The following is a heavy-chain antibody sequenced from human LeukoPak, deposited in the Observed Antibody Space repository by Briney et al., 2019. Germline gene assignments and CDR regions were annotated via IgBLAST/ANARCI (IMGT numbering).Heavy chain of an antibody. CDR3: ATPLHTVTEAFDI. CDR1: GYTLTELS. V-gene: IGHV1-24*01. Sequence: ASVKVSCKVSGYTLTELSMHWVRQAPGKGLERMGGFDPEDGETIYAQKFQGRVTMTEDTSTDTAYMELSSLRSEDTAVYYCATPLHTVTEAFDIWRQGTMVTVSS. J-gene: IGHJ3*02. CDR2: FDPEDGET. D-gene: IGHD4-17*01.